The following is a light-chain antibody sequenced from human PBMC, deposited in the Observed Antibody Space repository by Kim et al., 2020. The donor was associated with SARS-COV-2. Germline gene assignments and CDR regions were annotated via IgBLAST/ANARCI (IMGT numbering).Light chain of an antibody. CDR2: GKY. J-gene: IGLJ3*02. Sequence: SSELTQDPAVSVALGQTARLTCQGDSLRNYYATWYQQRPGQAPVLVLYGKYNRPSGIPDRFSGSASGNTASLTITGAQAEDEADYYCNSRDSSGDHVVFGGGTKLTVL. CDR3: NSRDSSGDHVV. V-gene: IGLV3-19*01. CDR1: SLRNYY.